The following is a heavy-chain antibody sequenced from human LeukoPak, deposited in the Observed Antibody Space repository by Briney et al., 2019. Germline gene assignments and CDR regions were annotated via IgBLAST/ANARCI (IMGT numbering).Heavy chain of an antibody. J-gene: IGHJ4*02. CDR1: GFTFSSYA. Sequence: SGGSLRLSCAASGFTFSSYAMNWVRQAPGKGLEWVSAISGSGGSTYYADSVKGRFAISRDNSKNTLYLQVSSLRAEDTAVYYCAKGRTSGTFDYWGQGTLVTVSS. D-gene: IGHD2-15*01. V-gene: IGHV3-23*01. CDR2: ISGSGGST. CDR3: AKGRTSGTFDY.